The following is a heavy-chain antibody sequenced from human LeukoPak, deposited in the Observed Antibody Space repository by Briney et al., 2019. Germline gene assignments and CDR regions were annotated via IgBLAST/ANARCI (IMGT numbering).Heavy chain of an antibody. CDR1: GYTFTGYY. Sequence: ASVKVSCKASGYTFTGYYIHWVRQAPGQGLEWMGWISAYNGNTNYAQKLQGRVTMTTDTSTSTAYMELRSLRSDDPAVYYCARAADDTEYSSCWPFFDYWGQGTLVTVSS. CDR3: ARAADDTEYSSCWPFFDY. J-gene: IGHJ4*02. D-gene: IGHD6-19*01. V-gene: IGHV1-18*04. CDR2: ISAYNGNT.